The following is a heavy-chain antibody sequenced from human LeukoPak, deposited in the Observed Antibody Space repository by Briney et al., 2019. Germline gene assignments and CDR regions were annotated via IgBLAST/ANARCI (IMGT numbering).Heavy chain of an antibody. Sequence: PGGSLRLSCAASGFTFSSYWMSWVRQAPGKGLEWVANIKQDGSEKYYVDSVKGRFTISRDNAKNSLYLQMNSLRAEDTAVYYCARDNGAVVPAAKSMDVWGKGTTVTVSS. CDR1: GFTFSSYW. D-gene: IGHD2-2*01. CDR2: IKQDGSEK. J-gene: IGHJ6*03. V-gene: IGHV3-7*01. CDR3: ARDNGAVVPAAKSMDV.